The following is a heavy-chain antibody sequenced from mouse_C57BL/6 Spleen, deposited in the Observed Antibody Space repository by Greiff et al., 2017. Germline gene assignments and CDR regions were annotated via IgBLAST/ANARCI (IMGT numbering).Heavy chain of an antibody. CDR2: IYPGGGYT. Sequence: QVQLQQSGAELVRPGTSVKMSCKASGYTFTNYWIGWAKQRPGHGLEWIGDIYPGGGYTNYNEKFKGKATLTADKSSSTAYMQLSSLTSEDSAVYYCARSAYYSNLYWYFDVWGTGTTVTVSS. CDR1: GYTFTNYW. V-gene: IGHV1-63*01. D-gene: IGHD2-5*01. CDR3: ARSAYYSNLYWYFDV. J-gene: IGHJ1*03.